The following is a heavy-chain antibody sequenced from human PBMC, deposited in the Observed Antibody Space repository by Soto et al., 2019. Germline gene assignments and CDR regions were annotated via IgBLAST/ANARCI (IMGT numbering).Heavy chain of an antibody. J-gene: IGHJ6*02. V-gene: IGHV3-23*01. Sequence: EVQLLESGGGLVQPGGSLRLSCAASGFTFSSYAMSWVRQAPGKGLEWVSVITSGDSTYYADSVKGRFTISRDNSKNTLYLQMNSLRAEHTAVYYCAKDLTMIQGVIYYGMDVWGQGTTVTVSS. D-gene: IGHD3-10*01. CDR2: ITSGDST. CDR1: GFTFSSYA. CDR3: AKDLTMIQGVIYYGMDV.